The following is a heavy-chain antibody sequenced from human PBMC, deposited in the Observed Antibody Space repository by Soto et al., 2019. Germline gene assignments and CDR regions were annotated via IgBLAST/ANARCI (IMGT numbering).Heavy chain of an antibody. CDR3: AKVVGDGNDIYDF. J-gene: IGHJ4*02. D-gene: IGHD3-9*01. V-gene: IGHV3-23*01. Sequence: GGSLRLSCAASGFTFSSYSMNWVRQAPGKGLEWISGISSSGHTIYYADSVKGRFTISRDTSKNTLYLQMNSLGAEDTAIYYCAKVVGDGNDIYDFWGQGTLVTVSS. CDR1: GFTFSSYS. CDR2: ISSSGHTI.